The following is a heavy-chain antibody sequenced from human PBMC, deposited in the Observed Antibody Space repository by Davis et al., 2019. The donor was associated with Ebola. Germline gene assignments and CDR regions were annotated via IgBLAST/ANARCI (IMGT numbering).Heavy chain of an antibody. CDR2: ISYDGSNK. Sequence: GESLKISCAASGFTFSSYGMHWVRQAPGKGLEWVAVISYDGSNKYYADSVKGRFTISRDNSKNTLYLQMNSLRAEDTAVYYCAKDHFPIVVVTAQELDYWVQGTLVTVTS. D-gene: IGHD2-21*02. V-gene: IGHV3-30*18. J-gene: IGHJ4*02. CDR3: AKDHFPIVVVTAQELDY. CDR1: GFTFSSYG.